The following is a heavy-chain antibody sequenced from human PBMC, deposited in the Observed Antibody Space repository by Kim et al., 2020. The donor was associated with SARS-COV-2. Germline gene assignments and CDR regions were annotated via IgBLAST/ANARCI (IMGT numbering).Heavy chain of an antibody. D-gene: IGHD5-18*01. CDR1: GGSISSSSYY. J-gene: IGHJ4*02. Sequence: SETLSLTCTVSGGSISSSSYYWGWIRQPPGKGLEWIGSIYYSGSTYYNPSLKSRVTISVDTSKNQFSLKLSSVTAADTAVYYCARRYQIQHLDYWGQGTLVTVSS. CDR3: ARRYQIQHLDY. V-gene: IGHV4-39*01. CDR2: IYYSGST.